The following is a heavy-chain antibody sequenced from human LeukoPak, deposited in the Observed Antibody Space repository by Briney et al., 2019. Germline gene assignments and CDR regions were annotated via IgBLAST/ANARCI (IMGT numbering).Heavy chain of an antibody. V-gene: IGHV4-38-2*01. CDR2: IYHSGST. J-gene: IGHJ6*03. CDR1: GYSISSGYY. D-gene: IGHD3-3*01. Sequence: PSETLSLACAVSGYSISSGYYWGWIRQPPGNGLEWIESIYHSGSTYYNPSLKSRVTISVDTSKNQFSLKLSSVTAADTSVYYCATHASYDHYYYSYYMDVWGKGTTVTVSS. CDR3: ATHASYDHYYYSYYMDV.